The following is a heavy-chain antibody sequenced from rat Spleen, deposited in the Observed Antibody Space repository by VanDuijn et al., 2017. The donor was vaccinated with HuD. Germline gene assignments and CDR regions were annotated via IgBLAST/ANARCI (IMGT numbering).Heavy chain of an antibody. Sequence: EVQLVESGGGLVQPGRSLKVSCAASGFTFSNYDMAWVRQAPTKGLEWVASISIGGGSTFYRDSVKGRFTISSDDAKRTLYLQMDSLRCEDTATYYCTTGLHGGQGVMVTVSS. CDR3: TTGLH. CDR1: GFTFSNYD. V-gene: IGHV5-27*01. CDR2: ISIGGGST. D-gene: IGHD4-1*01. J-gene: IGHJ2*01.